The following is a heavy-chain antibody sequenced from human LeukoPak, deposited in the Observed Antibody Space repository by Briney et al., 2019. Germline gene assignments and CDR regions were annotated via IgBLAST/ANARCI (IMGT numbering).Heavy chain of an antibody. J-gene: IGHJ4*02. Sequence: GGSLRLSCAASGFTFSSYSMNWVRQAPGKGLEWVANIKQDGSEKYYVDSVKGRFTISRDNAKNSLYLQMNSLRAEDTAVYYCAREGHYADYWGQGTLVTVSS. CDR3: AREGHYADY. V-gene: IGHV3-7*01. CDR1: GFTFSSYS. CDR2: IKQDGSEK.